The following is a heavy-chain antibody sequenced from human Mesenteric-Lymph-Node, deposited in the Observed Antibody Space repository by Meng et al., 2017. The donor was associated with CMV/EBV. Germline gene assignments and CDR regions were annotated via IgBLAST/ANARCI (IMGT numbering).Heavy chain of an antibody. J-gene: IGHJ3*02. CDR3: ARGRGYQLLFTSDAFDI. CDR2: MNPKSGDI. V-gene: IGHV1-8*01. D-gene: IGHD2-2*01. CDR1: GYTFTSFD. Sequence: ASVKVSCKASGYTFTSFDINWVRQAPGQGLEWMGWMNPKSGDIGYGERFQGRLTMTRDISKATFYMEMSGLRSEDTAVYYCARGRGYQLLFTSDAFDIWGQGTMVTVSS.